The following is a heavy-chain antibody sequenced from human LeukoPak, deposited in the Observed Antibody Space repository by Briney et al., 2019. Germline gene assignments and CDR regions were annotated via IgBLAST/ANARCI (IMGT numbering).Heavy chain of an antibody. CDR1: GFTFSGSA. CDR3: TRDYGVLFDY. D-gene: IGHD4-17*01. CDR2: IRSKANSYAT. V-gene: IGHV3-73*01. Sequence: GGSLKLSCAASGFTFSGSAMHCVRQASGKGLEWVGRIRSKANSYATSSAASVKGRFTISRDDSKNTAYLQMNSLKTEDTAVYYCTRDYGVLFDYWGQGTLVTVSS. J-gene: IGHJ4*02.